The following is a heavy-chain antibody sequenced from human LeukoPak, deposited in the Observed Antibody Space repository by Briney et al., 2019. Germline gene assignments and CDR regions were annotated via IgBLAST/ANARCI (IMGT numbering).Heavy chain of an antibody. Sequence: PGGSLRLSCAASGFTFSSYSMNWVRQAPGKGLEWVSSISSSSSYIYYADSVKGRFTISRDNAKNSLYLQMNSLRAEDTAVYYCARSPGMGFGETIDYWGQGTLVTVSS. J-gene: IGHJ4*02. CDR2: ISSSSSYI. V-gene: IGHV3-21*01. CDR1: GFTFSSYS. D-gene: IGHD3-10*01. CDR3: ARSPGMGFGETIDY.